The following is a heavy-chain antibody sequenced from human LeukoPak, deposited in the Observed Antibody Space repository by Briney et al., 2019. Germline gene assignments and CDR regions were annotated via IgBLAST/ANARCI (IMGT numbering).Heavy chain of an antibody. V-gene: IGHV4-34*01. D-gene: IGHD6-19*01. CDR3: AREGSSSGWRPFDI. Sequence: SETLSLTCAVYGGSFSGYYWSWMCQPPGKGLEWIGEINHSGSTNYNPSLKSRVTISVDTSKNQFSLKLSSVTAADTAVYYCAREGSSSGWRPFDIWGQGTVVTVSS. CDR2: INHSGST. CDR1: GGSFSGYY. J-gene: IGHJ3*02.